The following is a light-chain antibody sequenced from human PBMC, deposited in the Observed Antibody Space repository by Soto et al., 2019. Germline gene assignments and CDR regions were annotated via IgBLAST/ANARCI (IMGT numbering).Light chain of an antibody. Sequence: DIQMTQSPSSVSASVGDTVTITCRASQDISSWVAWYQQKPGKAPKLLIYGASRLQNGVPSRFSGSGSGTDFTLIISRLQPEDSATYYCLQDYSYPRTFGQGTKVDIK. CDR2: GAS. V-gene: IGKV1-12*01. CDR3: LQDYSYPRT. J-gene: IGKJ1*01. CDR1: QDISSW.